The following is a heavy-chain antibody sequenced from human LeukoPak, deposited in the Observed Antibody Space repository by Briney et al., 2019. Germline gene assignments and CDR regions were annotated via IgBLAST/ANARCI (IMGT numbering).Heavy chain of an antibody. Sequence: SSETLSLTWTVSGYSISSGYDWGWIRQPPGKGLEWIGSIYHSGSTYYSPSLKSRVTISVDTSKNQFSLKLSSVTAADTAVYYCARVFGGYSSGWYEFDYWGQGTLVTVSS. J-gene: IGHJ4*02. D-gene: IGHD6-19*01. V-gene: IGHV4-38-2*02. CDR1: GYSISSGYD. CDR3: ARVFGGYSSGWYEFDY. CDR2: IYHSGST.